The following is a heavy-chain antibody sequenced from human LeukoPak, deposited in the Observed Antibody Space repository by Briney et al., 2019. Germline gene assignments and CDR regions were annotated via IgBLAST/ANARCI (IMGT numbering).Heavy chain of an antibody. D-gene: IGHD5-12*01. J-gene: IGHJ4*02. CDR2: IYYSGST. Sequence: PSQTLSLTCTVSGGSISSGGYYWSWIRQHPGKGLEWIGYIYYSGSTYYNPSLKSRVTISVDTSKNQFSLKLSSVTAADTAVYYCARVGYLAGPFDYWDQGTLVTVSS. CDR3: ARVGYLAGPFDY. V-gene: IGHV4-31*03. CDR1: GGSISSGGYY.